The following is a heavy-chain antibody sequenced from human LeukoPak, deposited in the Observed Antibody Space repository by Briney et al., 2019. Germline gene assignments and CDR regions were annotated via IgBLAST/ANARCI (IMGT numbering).Heavy chain of an antibody. CDR3: ARGSCSSTSCFMDV. J-gene: IGHJ6*02. Sequence: ASVKVSCKAFEYTFSSYSIHWVRQAPGQRLEWMGWINAGKGNTKYSQNLQGRVTVTGDTSASTAHMELSSLTSEDTAVYYCARGSCSSTSCFMDVWGQGTTVTVSS. CDR2: INAGKGNT. CDR1: EYTFSSYS. V-gene: IGHV1-3*01. D-gene: IGHD2-2*01.